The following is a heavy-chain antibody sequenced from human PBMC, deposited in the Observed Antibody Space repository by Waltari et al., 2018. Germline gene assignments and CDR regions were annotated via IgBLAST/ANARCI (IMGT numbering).Heavy chain of an antibody. CDR3: ARFDFRTGSYY. J-gene: IGHJ4*02. CDR2: IYSGGST. V-gene: IGHV3-53*01. CDR1: GFTVRNNY. Sequence: EVQLVESVGGLIQPGGSLRLSGAVSGFTVRNNYMSWVRQAPGKGLEWVSVIYSGGSTYYADSVKGRFTISRDSSENTVYLQMSSLRAEDTALYYCARFDFRTGSYYWGQGTLVTVSS. D-gene: IGHD3-3*01.